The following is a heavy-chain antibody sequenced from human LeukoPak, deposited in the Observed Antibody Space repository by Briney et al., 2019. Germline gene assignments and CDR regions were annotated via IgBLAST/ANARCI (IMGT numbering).Heavy chain of an antibody. CDR2: IYTSGST. V-gene: IGHV4-61*02. Sequence: SETLSLTCTVSGGSISSGTYYWSWIRHPAGKGLEWIGRIYTSGSTNYNPSLKSRVTISLNTSTNQFSLNLSSVTAADTAVYYCARDNRRVYYYYYMDVWGKGTTVTVSS. J-gene: IGHJ6*03. CDR1: GGSISSGTYY. CDR3: ARDNRRVYYYYYMDV. D-gene: IGHD6-13*01.